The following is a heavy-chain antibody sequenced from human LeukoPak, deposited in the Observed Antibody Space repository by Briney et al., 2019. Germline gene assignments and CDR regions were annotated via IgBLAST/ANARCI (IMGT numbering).Heavy chain of an antibody. CDR3: ARGWRGSSPYVSYYGMDV. CDR2: MNPNSGNT. J-gene: IGHJ6*02. D-gene: IGHD3-16*01. CDR1: GYTFTSYD. V-gene: IGHV1-8*01. Sequence: ASVKISCKASGYTFTSYDINWVRQATGQGLEWMGWMNPNSGNTGYAQKFQGRVTMTRNTSISTAYMELSSLRSEDTAVYYCARGWRGSSPYVSYYGMDVWGQGTTVTVSS.